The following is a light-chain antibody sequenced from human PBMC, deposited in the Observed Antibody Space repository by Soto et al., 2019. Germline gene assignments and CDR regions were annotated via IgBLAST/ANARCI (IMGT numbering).Light chain of an antibody. CDR3: QQYESYPMYT. V-gene: IGKV1-5*01. J-gene: IGKJ2*01. CDR1: QSISMW. Sequence: DIQMSQSPSTLSASLGDRVTITCRASQSISMWLAWYQQKPGKAPKLLIYDASSLESGVPSRFSGRGSGTDFTLTISSLQPDDFANYYCQQYESYPMYTFGQGTKVDIK. CDR2: DAS.